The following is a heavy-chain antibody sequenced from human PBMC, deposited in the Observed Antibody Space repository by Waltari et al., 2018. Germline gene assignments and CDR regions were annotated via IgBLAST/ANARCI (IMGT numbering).Heavy chain of an antibody. CDR3: ATVRYYYDSSTLLWYFDL. J-gene: IGHJ2*01. D-gene: IGHD3-22*01. Sequence: QVQLVQYGAEVKKPGASVKVSCKVSGYTLTELSMHWVRQAPGKGLEWMGGFDPEDGETIYAQKFQGRVTMTEDTSTDTAYMELSSLRSEDTAVYYCATVRYYYDSSTLLWYFDLWGRGTLVTVSS. CDR2: FDPEDGET. CDR1: GYTLTELS. V-gene: IGHV1-24*01.